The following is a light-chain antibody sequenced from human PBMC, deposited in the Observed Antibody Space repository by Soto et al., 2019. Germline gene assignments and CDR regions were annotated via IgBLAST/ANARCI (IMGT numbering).Light chain of an antibody. V-gene: IGKV3-20*01. CDR3: QHYVTSPLT. J-gene: IGKJ4*01. CDR1: QSVSTTY. Sequence: EFVLTQSPGTLSLSPGERATLSCRASQSVSTTYLAWYQQKPGQAPRLLIYGASSRATGVPDRFSGSGSGTGFTLTISRLEPEDFAVYYCQHYVTSPLTFGGGTKVDIK. CDR2: GAS.